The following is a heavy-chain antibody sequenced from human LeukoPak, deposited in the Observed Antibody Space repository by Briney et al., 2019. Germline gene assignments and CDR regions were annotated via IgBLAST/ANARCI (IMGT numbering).Heavy chain of an antibody. Sequence: SETLSLTCAVSGVSFSGSYWSWTRQPPGKGPEWVGEISHSGRTSYNPSLKSRVTISLDTSKNQFSLRLTFVTAADTAVYYCTKTSPGVPLDFWGQGNLVTVSS. V-gene: IGHV4-34*01. D-gene: IGHD7-27*01. CDR2: ISHSGRT. CDR3: TKTSPGVPLDF. CDR1: GVSFSGSY. J-gene: IGHJ4*02.